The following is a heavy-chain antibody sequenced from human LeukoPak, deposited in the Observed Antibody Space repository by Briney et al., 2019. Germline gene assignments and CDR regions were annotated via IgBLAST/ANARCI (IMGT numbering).Heavy chain of an antibody. V-gene: IGHV3-21*01. D-gene: IGHD1-26*01. CDR3: ARQVGVDDAFHI. Sequence: GGSLRLSCAASGFSFNSYSMNWGRQAPGKGLEWVSSISSGSSYIFYADSVKGRFTISRDNAKNSLYLQMNSLIAEDTAVYYCARQVGVDDAFHIWGLGTMVTISS. CDR1: GFSFNSYS. J-gene: IGHJ3*02. CDR2: ISSGSSYI.